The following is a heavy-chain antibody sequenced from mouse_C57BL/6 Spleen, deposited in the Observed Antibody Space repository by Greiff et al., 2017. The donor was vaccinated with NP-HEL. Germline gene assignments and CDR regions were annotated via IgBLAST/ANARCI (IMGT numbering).Heavy chain of an antibody. CDR1: GYAFSSSW. J-gene: IGHJ3*01. CDR2: IYPGDGDT. V-gene: IGHV1-82*01. Sequence: QVQLKESGPELVKPGASVKISCKASGYAFSSSWMNWVKQRPGKGLEWIGRIYPGDGDTNYNGKFKGKATLTADKSSSTAYMQLSSLTSEDSAVYFCARSGYYGSSYEFAYWGQGTLVTVSA. CDR3: ARSGYYGSSYEFAY. D-gene: IGHD1-1*01.